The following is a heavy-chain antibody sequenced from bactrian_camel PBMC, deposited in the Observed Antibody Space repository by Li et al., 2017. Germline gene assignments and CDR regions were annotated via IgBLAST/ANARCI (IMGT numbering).Heavy chain of an antibody. Sequence: HVQLVESGGGLVQPGGSLRLSCAASVFTFSSYWKYWVRQAPGKGLEWVSTISVGGETTYCADSVKGRFTISYEHANNTLYLQMNSLKPEDTAVYYCATNLLYWGQGTQVTVS. D-gene: IGHD2*01. CDR1: VFTFSSYW. V-gene: IGHV3S1*01. J-gene: IGHJ4*01. CDR2: ISVGGETT. CDR3: ATNLLY.